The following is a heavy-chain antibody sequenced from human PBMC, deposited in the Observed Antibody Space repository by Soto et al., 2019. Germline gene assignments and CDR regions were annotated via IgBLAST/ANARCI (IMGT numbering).Heavy chain of an antibody. V-gene: IGHV4-59*01. CDR2: IYYSGST. Sequence: SETLSLTCTVSGGSISSYYWSWIRQPPGKGLEWIGYIYYSGSTNYNPSLKSRVTISVDTSKNQFSLKLSSVTAADTAVYYCARTEYYYYGMDVWGQGTTVTVSS. CDR1: GGSISSYY. CDR3: ARTEYYYYGMDV. J-gene: IGHJ6*02.